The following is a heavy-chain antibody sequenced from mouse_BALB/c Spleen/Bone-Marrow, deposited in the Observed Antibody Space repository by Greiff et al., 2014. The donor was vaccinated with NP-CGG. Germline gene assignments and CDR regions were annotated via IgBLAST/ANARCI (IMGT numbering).Heavy chain of an antibody. CDR2: IYPGDGDT. CDR3: ARTPWFAY. CDR1: GYAFSSYW. V-gene: IGHV1-80*01. J-gene: IGHJ3*01. Sequence: QVQLQQSGAELVRPGSSVKISCKASGYAFSSYWMNWVRQRPGQGLEWIGQIYPGDGDTNYNGKFKGKATLTADRSSSIAYMQLSSLTSEDSAVYFCARTPWFAYWGQGTLVTVSA.